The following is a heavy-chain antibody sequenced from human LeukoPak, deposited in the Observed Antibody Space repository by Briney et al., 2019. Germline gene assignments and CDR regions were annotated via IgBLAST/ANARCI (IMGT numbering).Heavy chain of an antibody. D-gene: IGHD6-19*01. CDR3: AKSVAEAPLFFDY. V-gene: IGHV3-23*01. J-gene: IGHJ4*02. CDR2: ISGSGGST. Sequence: PGGSLRLSCAASGFTFSSYAMTWVRQAPGKGLEWVSAISGSGGSTYYADSVKGRFTISRDNSKNTLYLQMNSLRAEDTAVYYCAKSVAEAPLFFDYWGQGTLVTVSS. CDR1: GFTFSSYA.